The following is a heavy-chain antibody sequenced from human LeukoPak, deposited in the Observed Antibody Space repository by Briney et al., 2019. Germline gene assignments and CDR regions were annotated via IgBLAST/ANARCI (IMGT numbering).Heavy chain of an antibody. J-gene: IGHJ4*02. CDR1: GFTLSSYW. CDR2: INQDGSEK. Sequence: GGSLRLSCAASGFTLSSYWMTWVRQAPGKGLEWVANINQDGSEKYYVDSVKGRFTISRDNAKNSLYLQMNSLRSDDTAVYYCARTYYYDSSGYWFPKYWGQGTLVTVSS. D-gene: IGHD3-22*01. CDR3: ARTYYYDSSGYWFPKY. V-gene: IGHV3-7*03.